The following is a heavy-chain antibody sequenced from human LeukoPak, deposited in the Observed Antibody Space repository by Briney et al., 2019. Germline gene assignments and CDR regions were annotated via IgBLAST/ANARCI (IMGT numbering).Heavy chain of an antibody. V-gene: IGHV3-33*01. CDR3: ARDFSGDYDILTGSDL. Sequence: LSGRSLRLSCAASGFTFSSYGMHWVRQAPGKGLEWVAVIWYDGSNKYYADSVKGRFTISRDNSKNTLYLQMNSLRAEDTAVYYCARDFSGDYDILTGSDLWGRGTLVTVSS. CDR2: IWYDGSNK. CDR1: GFTFSSYG. D-gene: IGHD3-9*01. J-gene: IGHJ2*01.